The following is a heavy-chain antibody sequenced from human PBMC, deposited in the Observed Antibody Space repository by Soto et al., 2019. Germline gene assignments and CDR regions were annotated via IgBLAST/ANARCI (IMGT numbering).Heavy chain of an antibody. CDR2: IYWDAGT. CDR1: GFSFSSIGEG. V-gene: IGHV2-5*02. CDR3: VQIRCGGDWLQSYSSHSYYGLDV. Sequence: QITLKESGPTLVKPTQTLTLTCTFPGFSFSSIGEGVGWIRQPPGKALEWLALIYWDAGTRYSPSLKSRPTITKHTSTNQVVLTMTNVDPVDTATYYCVQIRCGGDWLQSYSSHSYYGLDVWGQGTTVTVSS. D-gene: IGHD2-21*02. J-gene: IGHJ6*02.